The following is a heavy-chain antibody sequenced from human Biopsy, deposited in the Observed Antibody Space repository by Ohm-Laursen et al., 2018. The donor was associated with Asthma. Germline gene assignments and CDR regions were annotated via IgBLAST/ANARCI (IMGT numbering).Heavy chain of an antibody. CDR2: IKHDGTEK. D-gene: IGHD3-3*02. J-gene: IGHJ1*01. V-gene: IGHV3-7*01. CDR1: GFSFSNYG. Sequence: SLRLSCTASGFSFSNYGMHWVRQVPGKGLEWVANIKHDGTEKNHMDSLKGRFTISRDNAKNSLYLQMNSLRAEDTAVYYCARTFHFWSPYHAEHYQLWGQGTLVTVPS. CDR3: ARTFHFWSPYHAEHYQL.